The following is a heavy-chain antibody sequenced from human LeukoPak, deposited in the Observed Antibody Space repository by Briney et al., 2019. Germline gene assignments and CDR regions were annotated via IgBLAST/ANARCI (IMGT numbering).Heavy chain of an antibody. V-gene: IGHV3-21*01. D-gene: IGHD3-16*02. J-gene: IGHJ4*02. CDR3: ARLTFGGVIGFDY. CDR1: GFTFRSYS. CDR2: ISSSGSHM. Sequence: GGSLTLSCAASGFTFRSYSMNWVRPAPGKGLEWVSSISSSGSHMYYADSVKGRFTISRDNAKNSLYLQMNSLRAEDAAVYYCARLTFGGVIGFDYWGQGTLVTVSS.